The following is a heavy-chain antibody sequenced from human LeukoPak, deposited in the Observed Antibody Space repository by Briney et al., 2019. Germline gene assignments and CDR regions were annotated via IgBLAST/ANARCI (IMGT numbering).Heavy chain of an antibody. CDR2: IKQDESDK. D-gene: IGHD2-2*01. CDR3: ARDNRDIAVVPAAMGDYYYYGMDV. CDR1: GFTFSNYW. V-gene: IGHV3-7*05. Sequence: PGGSLRLSCAASGFTFSNYWMSWVRQAPRKGLEWVASIKQDESDKYYVGSVKGRFTISRDNAKKSLCLQMNSLRAEDTAVYYCARDNRDIAVVPAAMGDYYYYGMDVWGQGTTVTVSS. J-gene: IGHJ6*02.